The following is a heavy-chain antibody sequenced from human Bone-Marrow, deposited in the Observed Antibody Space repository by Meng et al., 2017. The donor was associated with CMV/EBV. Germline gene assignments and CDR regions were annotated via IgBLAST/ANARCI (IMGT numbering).Heavy chain of an antibody. CDR2: IRYDGSNK. J-gene: IGHJ4*02. CDR1: GFTFSGYG. Sequence: GESLKISCAASGFTFSGYGIHWVRQAPGKGLEWVAFIRYDGSNKYYADSVKGRFTISRDNSKNTLYLQMNSLRAEDTAVYYCAKDRKISIAARPAVFYFDYWGQGTLVTVSS. CDR3: AKDRKISIAARPAVFYFDY. V-gene: IGHV3-30*02. D-gene: IGHD6-6*01.